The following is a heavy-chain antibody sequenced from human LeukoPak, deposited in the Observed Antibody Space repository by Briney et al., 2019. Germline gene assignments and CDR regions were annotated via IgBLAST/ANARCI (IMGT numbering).Heavy chain of an antibody. Sequence: GGSLRLSCVASGLTVSSYGMNWVRQAPGKGLEWVSYISSSSSTIYYADSVKGRFTISRDNAKNSLDLQMNSLRDEDTAVYYCATDDKYAPSSWGQGTLVTVSS. CDR1: GLTVSSYG. CDR3: ATDDKYAPSS. V-gene: IGHV3-48*02. CDR2: ISSSSSTI. J-gene: IGHJ5*02. D-gene: IGHD2-2*01.